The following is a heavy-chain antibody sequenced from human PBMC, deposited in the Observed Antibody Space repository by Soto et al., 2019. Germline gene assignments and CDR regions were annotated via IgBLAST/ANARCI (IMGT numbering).Heavy chain of an antibody. CDR1: GFTFSSYA. J-gene: IGHJ4*02. Sequence: EVQLLESGGGLVQPGGSLRLSCAASGFTFSSYAMSWVRQAPGKGLEWVSAISGSGGSTYYADSVKGRFTISRDNSKNTLYLQMNSLRAEDTAVYYCAKDPEGLIVGATTFDYWGQGTLVTVSS. V-gene: IGHV3-23*01. D-gene: IGHD1-26*01. CDR2: ISGSGGST. CDR3: AKDPEGLIVGATTFDY.